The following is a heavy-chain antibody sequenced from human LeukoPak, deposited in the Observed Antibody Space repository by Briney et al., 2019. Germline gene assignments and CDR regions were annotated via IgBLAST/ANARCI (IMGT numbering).Heavy chain of an antibody. J-gene: IGHJ3*02. CDR1: GGSLSDHY. V-gene: IGHV4-34*01. CDR2: VNDSGRT. CDR3: ARHKRSIIVVPVHGEDAFHI. Sequence: PSETLSLTCDVNGGSLSDHYRSWIRQSPGKGLEWIGEVNDSGRTNYNPSLMGRFTISIDTSQNQFSLKVNSVTAADTATYYCARHKRSIIVVPVHGEDAFHIWGRGTLVIVSS. D-gene: IGHD2-2*01.